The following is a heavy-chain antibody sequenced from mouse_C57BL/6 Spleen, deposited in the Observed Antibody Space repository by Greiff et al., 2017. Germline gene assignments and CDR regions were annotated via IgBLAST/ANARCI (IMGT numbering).Heavy chain of an antibody. Sequence: QVQLQQPGAELVRPGTSVKLSCKASGYTFTSYWMHWVKQRPGQGLEWIGVIDPSDSYTNYNQKFKGKATLTVDTSSSTAYMQLSSLTSEDSAVYYCARFYDGYYLYYFDYWGQGTTLTVSS. CDR2: IDPSDSYT. CDR1: GYTFTSYW. V-gene: IGHV1-59*01. D-gene: IGHD2-3*01. CDR3: ARFYDGYYLYYFDY. J-gene: IGHJ2*01.